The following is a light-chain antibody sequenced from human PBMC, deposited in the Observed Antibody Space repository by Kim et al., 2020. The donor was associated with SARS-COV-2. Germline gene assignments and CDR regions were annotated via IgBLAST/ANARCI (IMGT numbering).Light chain of an antibody. CDR1: QNIETW. CDR2: QAS. J-gene: IGKJ1*01. Sequence: SPLSASVGDRVTITCRASQNIETWMAWYQQKPGNAPKLLIYQASKLESGVPSRFSGSGYGTEFTLTINSLQPDDFATYYCQNPLTFGQGTKVDIK. CDR3: QNPLT. V-gene: IGKV1-5*03.